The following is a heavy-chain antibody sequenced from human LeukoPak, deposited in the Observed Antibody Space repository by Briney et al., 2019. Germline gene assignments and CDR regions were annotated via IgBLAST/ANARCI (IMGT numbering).Heavy chain of an antibody. D-gene: IGHD5-24*01. J-gene: IGHJ1*01. CDR1: GFTVSSNY. Sequence: PGGSLRLSCAASGFTVSSNYMSWVRQAPGEGLEWVANIKQDGSEKYYVDSVKGRFTISRDNAQMSLYLQMNSLRAEDTAVYYCARVRDGSDQYFQHWGQGTLVTVSS. CDR3: ARVRDGSDQYFQH. CDR2: IKQDGSEK. V-gene: IGHV3-7*05.